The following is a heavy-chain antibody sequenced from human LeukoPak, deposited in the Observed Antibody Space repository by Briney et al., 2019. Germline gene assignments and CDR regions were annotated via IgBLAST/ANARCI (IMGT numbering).Heavy chain of an antibody. CDR3: AKDREMATIYYFDY. Sequence: GGSLRLSCAASGYTFSSYGMHWVRQAPGKGLEWVAVISYDGSNKYYADSVKGRLTISRDNSKNTLYLQMNSLRAEDTAVYYCAKDREMATIYYFDYWGQGTLVTVSS. V-gene: IGHV3-30*18. J-gene: IGHJ4*02. D-gene: IGHD5-24*01. CDR1: GYTFSSYG. CDR2: ISYDGSNK.